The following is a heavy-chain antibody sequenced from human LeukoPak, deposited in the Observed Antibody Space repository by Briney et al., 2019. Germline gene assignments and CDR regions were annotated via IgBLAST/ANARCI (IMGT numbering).Heavy chain of an antibody. J-gene: IGHJ4*02. CDR2: ISSSSSYI. V-gene: IGHV3-21*04. CDR1: GFTFSSYS. CDR3: ARELYYYDSSAYDPYYFDY. Sequence: GGSLRLSCAASGFTFSSYSMNWVRQAPGKGLEWVSSISSSSSYIYYADSVKGRFTISRDNAKNSLYLQMNSLRAEDTALYYCARELYYYDSSAYDPYYFDYWGQGTLVTVSS. D-gene: IGHD3-22*01.